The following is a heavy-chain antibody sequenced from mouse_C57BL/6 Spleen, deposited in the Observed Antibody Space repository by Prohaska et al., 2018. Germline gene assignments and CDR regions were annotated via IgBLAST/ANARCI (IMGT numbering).Heavy chain of an antibody. V-gene: IGHV1-52*01. CDR2: IDPSDSET. Sequence: QVQLQQPGAELVRPGSSVKLSCKASGYTFTSYWMHWVKQRPIQGLEWIGNIDPSDSETHYNQKFKDKATLTVDKSSSTAYMQLSSLTSEDSAGYYCARYTTVVDWYFDVWGTGTTVTVSS. CDR1: GYTFTSYW. CDR3: ARYTTVVDWYFDV. D-gene: IGHD1-1*01. J-gene: IGHJ1*03.